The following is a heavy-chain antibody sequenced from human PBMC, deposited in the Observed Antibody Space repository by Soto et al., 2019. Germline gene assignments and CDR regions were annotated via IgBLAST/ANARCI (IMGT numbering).Heavy chain of an antibody. V-gene: IGHV3-9*01. Sequence: PGGSLRLSCAASGFTFDDYAMHWVRQAPGKGLEWVSGISWNSGSIGYADSVKGRFTISRDNAKNSLYLQMNSLRAEDTALYSCVKVIRAMVAMVGDSSFDCWSQGPLMSVS. J-gene: IGHJ4*02. CDR1: GFTFDDYA. CDR2: ISWNSGSI. CDR3: VKVIRAMVAMVGDSSFDC. D-gene: IGHD3-10*01.